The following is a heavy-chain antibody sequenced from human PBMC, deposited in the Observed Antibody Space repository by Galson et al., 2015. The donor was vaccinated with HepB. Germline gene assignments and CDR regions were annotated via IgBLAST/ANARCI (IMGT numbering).Heavy chain of an antibody. CDR3: TKLLRENSYGYWGFSFDY. CDR1: GFTFSNAW. J-gene: IGHJ4*02. V-gene: IGHV3-15*01. CDR2: IKSKTDGGTT. Sequence: SLRLSCAASGFTFSNAWMSWVRQAPGKGLEWVGRIKSKTDGGTTDYAAPVKGRFTISRDDSRNTLYLQVNSLKSEDTAVYYCTKLLRENSYGYWGFSFDYWGQGTLVTVSS. D-gene: IGHD5-18*01.